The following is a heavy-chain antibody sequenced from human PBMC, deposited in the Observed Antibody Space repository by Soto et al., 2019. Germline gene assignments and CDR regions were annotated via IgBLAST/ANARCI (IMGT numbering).Heavy chain of an antibody. CDR1: GGSINTINNY. CDR3: AREEAARIERWFDP. Sequence: LSLTCTVSGGSINTINNYWSWIRQPPGKGLEWIGFISYSGSTYYNPSLMSRLTISLDTSTNRFSLKLTPVTAADTAVYYCAREEAARIERWFDPWGQGTLVTVSS. CDR2: ISYSGST. D-gene: IGHD6-6*01. J-gene: IGHJ5*02. V-gene: IGHV4-30-4*01.